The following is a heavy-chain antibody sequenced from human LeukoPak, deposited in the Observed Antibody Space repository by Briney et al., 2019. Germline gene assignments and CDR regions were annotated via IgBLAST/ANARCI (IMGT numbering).Heavy chain of an antibody. V-gene: IGHV3-23*01. CDR3: AAHHGDYAAFDY. J-gene: IGHJ4*02. CDR2: ISASGGSI. Sequence: GGSLRLSCAASGFTFSSYAMSWVRQSPGEGLQWVSTISASGGSIYYTDSVEGRFTISRDNSKNTLYMQMYGLRAEDTAVYYCAAHHGDYAAFDYWGQGTQVTASS. D-gene: IGHD4-17*01. CDR1: GFTFSSYA.